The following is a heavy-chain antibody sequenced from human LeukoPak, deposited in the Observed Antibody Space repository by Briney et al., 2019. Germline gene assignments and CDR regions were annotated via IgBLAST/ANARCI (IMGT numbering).Heavy chain of an antibody. Sequence: HPGGSLTLSCAASGFTFTNYGMHWLRQAPGKGLEWVAFIRYDGNYKFFADSVKGRFAISRDNSNSTLFLQVNSLRAEDTAVYYCAKDHRGYCSGRNCYSHYWGQGTLVTVSS. CDR1: GFTFTNYG. CDR3: AKDHRGYCSGRNCYSHY. J-gene: IGHJ4*02. D-gene: IGHD2-15*01. V-gene: IGHV3-30*02. CDR2: IRYDGNYK.